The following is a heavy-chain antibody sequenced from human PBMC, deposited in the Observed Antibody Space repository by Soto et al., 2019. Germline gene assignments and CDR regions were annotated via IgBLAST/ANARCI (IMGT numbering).Heavy chain of an antibody. CDR1: GFTFSSYG. V-gene: IGHV3-30*03. Sequence: GGSLRLSCAASGFTFSSYGMHWVRQAPGKGLEWVAVISYDGSNKYYADSVKGRFTISRDNSKNTLYLQMNSLRAEDTAVYYCASGPYGVPPYWGQGTLVTVSS. J-gene: IGHJ4*02. CDR2: ISYDGSNK. CDR3: ASGPYGVPPY. D-gene: IGHD4-17*01.